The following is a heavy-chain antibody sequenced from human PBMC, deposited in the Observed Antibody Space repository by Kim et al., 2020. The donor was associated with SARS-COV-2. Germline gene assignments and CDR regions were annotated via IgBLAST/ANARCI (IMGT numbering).Heavy chain of an antibody. J-gene: IGHJ5*02. Sequence: ASVKVSCKASGYTFTNYYMHWVRQAPGQGLEWMGGINPSGGSTTYTQKFQGRVTMTRDTSTSTVYMELSSLSSEDTAVYYCARDSDPSSDCNTTICYIYSWGQGTLVTVSS. V-gene: IGHV1-46*01. D-gene: IGHD2-2*02. CDR2: INPSGGST. CDR3: ARDSDPSSDCNTTICYIYS. CDR1: GYTFTNYY.